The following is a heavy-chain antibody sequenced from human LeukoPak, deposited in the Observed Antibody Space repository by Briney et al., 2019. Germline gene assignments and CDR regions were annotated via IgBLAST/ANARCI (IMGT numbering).Heavy chain of an antibody. V-gene: IGHV3-30*02. CDR2: IRYDGNNE. D-gene: IGHD6-13*01. CDR3: AKINVATAAEIY. Sequence: GVSLRLSCAASGFTFSNYGMHWVRQAPGKGLEGVAFIRYDGNNEYYADSVKGRFTVSRDSSKNTLYLQMNSLRAEDTAVYYCAKINVATAAEIYWGQGTLVTVSS. CDR1: GFTFSNYG. J-gene: IGHJ4*02.